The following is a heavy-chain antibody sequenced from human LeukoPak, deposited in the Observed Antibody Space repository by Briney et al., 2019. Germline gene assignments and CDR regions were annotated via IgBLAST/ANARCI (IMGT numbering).Heavy chain of an antibody. D-gene: IGHD3-3*02. CDR3: ANGFSRELDY. CDR1: GFTFSNYW. Sequence: PGGSLRLSCAASGFTFSNYWMHWVRQAPGKGLVWVSRINSDGSSTTSADSVKGRFTISRDDSKKTLYLQMSSLRAEDTAVYYCANGFSRELDYWGLGTLVTVSS. V-gene: IGHV3-74*01. J-gene: IGHJ4*02. CDR2: INSDGSST.